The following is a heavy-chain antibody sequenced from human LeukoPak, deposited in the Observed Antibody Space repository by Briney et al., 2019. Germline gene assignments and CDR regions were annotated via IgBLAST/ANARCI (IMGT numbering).Heavy chain of an antibody. CDR3: ARDSGFSSSTFDY. Sequence: PGGSLRLSCAASGFTFSSYSMNWVRQAPGKGLEWVSYISSSSSTTYYADSVKGRFTISKDNSKNTLYLQMNSLRAEDTAVYYCARDSGFSSSTFDYWGQGTLVAVSS. CDR2: ISSSSSTT. D-gene: IGHD6-13*01. V-gene: IGHV3-48*01. J-gene: IGHJ4*02. CDR1: GFTFSSYS.